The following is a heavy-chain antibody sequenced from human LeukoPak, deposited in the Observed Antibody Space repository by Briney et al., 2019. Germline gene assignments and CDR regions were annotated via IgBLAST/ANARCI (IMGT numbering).Heavy chain of an antibody. Sequence: GASVKVSCKASGYTFTGYYMHWVRQAPGQGLEWMGWINPNSGGTNYAQKLQGRVTMTTDTSTSTAYMELRSLRSDDTAVYYCARVAYYDILTAPGDAFDIWGQGTMVTVSS. CDR3: ARVAYYDILTAPGDAFDI. D-gene: IGHD3-9*01. CDR2: INPNSGGT. J-gene: IGHJ3*02. CDR1: GYTFTGYY. V-gene: IGHV1-2*02.